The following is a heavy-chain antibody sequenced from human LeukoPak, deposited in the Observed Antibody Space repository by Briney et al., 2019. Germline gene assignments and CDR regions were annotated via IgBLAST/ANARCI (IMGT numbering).Heavy chain of an antibody. CDR3: ARGYDFWSGYYAGNWFDP. CDR1: GCTFSSYA. V-gene: IGHV1-69*13. Sequence: ASVKVSCKASGCTFSSYAISWVRQAPGQGLEWMGGIIPIFGTANYAQKFQGRVTITADESTSTAYMELSSLRSEDTAVYYCARGYDFWSGYYAGNWFDPWGQGTLVTVSS. D-gene: IGHD3-3*01. J-gene: IGHJ5*02. CDR2: IIPIFGTA.